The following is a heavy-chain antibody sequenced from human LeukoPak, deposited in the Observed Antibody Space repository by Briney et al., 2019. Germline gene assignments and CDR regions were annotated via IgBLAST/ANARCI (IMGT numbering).Heavy chain of an antibody. CDR3: ARGRSSGRYSWFDP. D-gene: IGHD6-19*01. CDR1: GFTFSSYW. Sequence: PGGSLRLSCAASGFTFSSYWMSWVRQAPGKGLEWVANIKQDGSEKYYVDSVKGRFTISRDNAKNSLYLQMNSLRAEDTAVYYCARGRSSGRYSWFDPWGQGTLVTVSS. V-gene: IGHV3-7*03. CDR2: IKQDGSEK. J-gene: IGHJ5*02.